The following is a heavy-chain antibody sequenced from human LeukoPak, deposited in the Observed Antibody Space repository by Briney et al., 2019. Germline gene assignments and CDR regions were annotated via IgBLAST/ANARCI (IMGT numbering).Heavy chain of an antibody. V-gene: IGHV5-51*01. CDR1: GYSSITTR. Sequence: GGPLHTPSMTSGYSSITTRIGGLPRQPGKGLRWMGILYPVDSDTRYSPSFQGQVTISADKSITTAYQQWSSLKASDTAMYYCARHPGSSPGYYYSGIDDWGQGTTVTVSS. CDR3: ARHPGSSPGYYYSGIDD. D-gene: IGHD6-13*01. CDR2: LYPVDSDT. J-gene: IGHJ6*02.